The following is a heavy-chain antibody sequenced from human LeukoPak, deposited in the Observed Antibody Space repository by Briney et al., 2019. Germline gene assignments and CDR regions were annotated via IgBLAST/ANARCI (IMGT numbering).Heavy chain of an antibody. V-gene: IGHV4-59*08. CDR2: IYYSGST. Sequence: KPSETLSLTCTVSGGSISSYYWSWIRQPPGKGLEWIGYIYYSGSTNYNPSLKGRVTISVDTSKNQFSLKLSSVTAADTAVYYCARHTPGGDPLRFLSPWGQGTLVTVSS. J-gene: IGHJ4*02. CDR1: GGSISSYY. CDR3: ARHTPGGDPLRFLSP. D-gene: IGHD3-3*01.